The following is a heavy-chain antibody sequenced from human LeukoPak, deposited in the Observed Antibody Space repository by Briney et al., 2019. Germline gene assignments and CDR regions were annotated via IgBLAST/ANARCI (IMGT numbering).Heavy chain of an antibody. CDR1: GGTISSYC. Sequence: SETLSLTCTVSGGTISSYCWSCIRQPAGKGLEWIGRIYTSGSTNYNPSLKSRVTMSVDTSKNQFSLKLTSVTAADTAVYYCARRLSHTGWYQEGYWGQGTLVTVSS. CDR2: IYTSGST. V-gene: IGHV4-4*07. J-gene: IGHJ4*02. D-gene: IGHD6-19*01. CDR3: ARRLSHTGWYQEGY.